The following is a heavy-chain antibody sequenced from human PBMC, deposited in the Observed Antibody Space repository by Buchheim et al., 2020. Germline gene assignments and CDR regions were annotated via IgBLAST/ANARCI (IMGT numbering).Heavy chain of an antibody. J-gene: IGHJ4*02. Sequence: EVQLLESGGGLVQPGGSLRLSCAASGFTFSSYAMSWVRQAPGKGVEWISGISGNAGSRYYGDSVKDRFTISRDNSKNTLYLQMNSLRAEDTAVYYCAKDLGGNFYYDSSGYDYWGQRTL. CDR2: ISGNAGSR. D-gene: IGHD3-22*01. V-gene: IGHV3-23*01. CDR1: GFTFSSYA. CDR3: AKDLGGNFYYDSSGYDY.